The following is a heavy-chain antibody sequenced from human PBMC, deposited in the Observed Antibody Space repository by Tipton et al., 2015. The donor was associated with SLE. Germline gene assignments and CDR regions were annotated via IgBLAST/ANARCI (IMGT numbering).Heavy chain of an antibody. V-gene: IGHV4-34*01. CDR2: INHSGST. CDR3: ARDSFSLRESSARDPGAFDS. CDR1: GGSFSGYY. D-gene: IGHD3-22*01. Sequence: TLSLTCAVYGGSFSGYYWSWIRQPPGKGLEWIGEINHSGSTNYNPSLKSRVTISVDTSKNQFSLKLSSVTAADTAVYYCARDSFSLRESSARDPGAFDSWGQVTMVTVSS. J-gene: IGHJ3*02.